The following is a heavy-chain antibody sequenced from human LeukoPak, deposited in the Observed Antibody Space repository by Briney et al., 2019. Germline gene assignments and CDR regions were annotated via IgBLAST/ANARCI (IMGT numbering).Heavy chain of an antibody. Sequence: PGGSLRLSCAASGFTFSSYWMSWVRQAPGKGLEWVANIKQDGSEKYYVDSVKGRFTISRDNAKNSLHLQMNSLRAEDTAVYYCARIYSSGWYGDDWFDPWGQGTLVTVSS. D-gene: IGHD6-19*01. CDR3: ARIYSSGWYGDDWFDP. V-gene: IGHV3-7*01. CDR2: IKQDGSEK. J-gene: IGHJ5*02. CDR1: GFTFSSYW.